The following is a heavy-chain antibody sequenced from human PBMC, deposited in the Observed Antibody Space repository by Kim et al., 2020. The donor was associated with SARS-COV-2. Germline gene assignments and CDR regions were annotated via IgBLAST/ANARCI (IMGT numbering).Heavy chain of an antibody. Sequence: NPSLKSRVTISVDTSKNQFSLKLRSVTAADTAVYYCARHIKVAGTYYFDYWGQGTLVTVSS. D-gene: IGHD6-19*01. J-gene: IGHJ4*02. V-gene: IGHV4-39*01. CDR3: ARHIKVAGTYYFDY.